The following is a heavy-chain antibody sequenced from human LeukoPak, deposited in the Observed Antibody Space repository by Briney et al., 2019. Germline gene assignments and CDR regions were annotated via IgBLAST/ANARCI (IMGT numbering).Heavy chain of an antibody. Sequence: PSETLSLTCAVSGSSISSDYYWGWIRQPPGKGLEWIGTIHHSGSTYYNPSLKSRVTISVDTSKNQFSLKLSSVTAADTAVYYCARTQLAYYYYYMDVWGKGTTVTVSS. V-gene: IGHV4-38-2*01. CDR3: ARTQLAYYYYYMDV. CDR2: IHHSGST. CDR1: GSSISSDYY. D-gene: IGHD5-18*01. J-gene: IGHJ6*03.